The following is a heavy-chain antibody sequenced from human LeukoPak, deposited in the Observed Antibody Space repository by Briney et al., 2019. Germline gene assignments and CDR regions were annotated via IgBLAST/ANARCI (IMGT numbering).Heavy chain of an antibody. CDR1: GFTFSSYW. CDR3: ARAPYYYGSGRDAFDI. Sequence: GGSLRLSCAASGFTFSSYWMSWVRQAPGKGLELVANIKQDGSEKYYVDSVKGRFTISRDNAKNSLYLQMNSLRAEDTAVYYCARAPYYYGSGRDAFDIWGQGTMVTVSS. CDR2: IKQDGSEK. D-gene: IGHD3-10*01. J-gene: IGHJ3*02. V-gene: IGHV3-7*01.